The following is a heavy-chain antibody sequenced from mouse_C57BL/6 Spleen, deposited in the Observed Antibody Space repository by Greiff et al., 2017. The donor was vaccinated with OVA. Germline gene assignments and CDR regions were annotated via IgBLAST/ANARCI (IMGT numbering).Heavy chain of an antibody. J-gene: IGHJ2*01. CDR3: AREISNWDYFDY. D-gene: IGHD4-1*02. CDR2: INPSNGGT. CDR1: GYTFTSYW. V-gene: IGHV1-53*01. Sequence: QVQLKQPGTELVKPGASVKLSCKASGYTFTSYWMPWVKQRPGQGLEWIGNINPSNGGTNYNEKFKSKATLTVDKSSSTAYMQLSSLTSEDSAVYYCAREISNWDYFDYWGQGTTLTVSS.